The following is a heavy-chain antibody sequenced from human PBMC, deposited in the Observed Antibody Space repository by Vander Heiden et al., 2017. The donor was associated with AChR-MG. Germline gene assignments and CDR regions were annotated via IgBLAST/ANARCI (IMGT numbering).Heavy chain of an antibody. CDR1: EFTFRNYA. D-gene: IGHD3-9*01. CDR3: AKDLPASLQYFDWLAHAFNL. J-gene: IGHJ3*01. CDR2: ISASGGST. Sequence: EVQLLESGGGLVQPGGSLRLSCAASEFTFRNYAMTWVRQAPGKGLEWLSAISASGGSTYYADSVKGRFTVSRDNSKNTLYLQLNSLRAEDTALYYCAKDLPASLQYFDWLAHAFNLWGQGTMVTVSS. V-gene: IGHV3-23*01.